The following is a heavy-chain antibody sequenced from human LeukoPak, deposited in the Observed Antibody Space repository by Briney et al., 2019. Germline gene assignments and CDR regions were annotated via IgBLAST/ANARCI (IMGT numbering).Heavy chain of an antibody. CDR2: ISAYNGNT. CDR1: GYTFTTYG. D-gene: IGHD2-2*01. J-gene: IGHJ4*02. CDR3: ARDHDPSINSDY. V-gene: IGHV1-18*01. Sequence: ASVKVSCKASGYTFTTYGISWVRPAPGQGLEWMGWISAYNGNTNYAQKFQDRVTMTTDTSTSTVYTELRSLRSDDTAVYYCARDHDPSINSDYWGQGTLVTASS.